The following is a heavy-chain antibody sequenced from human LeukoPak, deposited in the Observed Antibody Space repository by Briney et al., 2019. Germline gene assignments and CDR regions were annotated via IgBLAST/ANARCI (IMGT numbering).Heavy chain of an antibody. D-gene: IGHD6-13*01. CDR3: ARGPETSYSGSWYYGY. CDR1: GYTFTGYY. J-gene: IGHJ4*02. V-gene: IGHV1-2*02. CDR2: INPNSGGT. Sequence: ASVKVSCKASGYTFTGYYMHWVRQAPGQGLEWMGWINPNSGGTNYAQNFQGKVTMTRDTSISTAYMELSRLTSDDTAVYYCARGPETSYSGSWYYGYWGQGTLVTVSS.